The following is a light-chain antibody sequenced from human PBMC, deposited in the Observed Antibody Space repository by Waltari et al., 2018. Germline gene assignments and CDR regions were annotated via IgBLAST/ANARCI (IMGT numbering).Light chain of an antibody. CDR1: TRAVPSGHY. V-gene: IGLV7-46*01. CDR2: DTS. Sequence: QAVVTQEPSLTVSPGGTVTLTCCSRTRAVPSGHYPYWFQPKPGQAPRTLIYDTSNKPSWTPARFSGSLLGGKAALTLSGAQPEDEAEYYCLLSYSGAWVFGGGTKLTVL. J-gene: IGLJ3*02. CDR3: LLSYSGAWV.